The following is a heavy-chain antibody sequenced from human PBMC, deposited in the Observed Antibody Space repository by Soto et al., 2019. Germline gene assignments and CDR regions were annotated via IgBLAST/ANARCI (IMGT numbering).Heavy chain of an antibody. V-gene: IGHV3-33*01. CDR2: IWYDGSNK. CDR3: ASSDEVRGYSIDP. J-gene: IGHJ5*02. Sequence: QVQLVESGGGVVQPGRSLRLSCAASGFTFSSYGMHWVRQAPGKGLEWVAVIWYDGSNKYYADSVKGRFTISRDNSKNTLYLQRNSLRAEDTAVYYCASSDEVRGYSIDPWGQGTLVTVSS. CDR1: GFTFSSYG. D-gene: IGHD3-10*01.